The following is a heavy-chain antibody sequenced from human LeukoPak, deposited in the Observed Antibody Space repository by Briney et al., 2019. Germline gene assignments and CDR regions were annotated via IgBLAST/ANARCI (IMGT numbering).Heavy chain of an antibody. CDR2: INSDGSST. Sequence: GGSLKLSCAASGFTFSSYWMHWVRQAPGKGLVWVSRINSDGSSTSYADSVKGRFTISRDNSKNTLYLQMNSLRAEDTAVYYCAKDKGDSSGWLNFDYWGQGTLVTVSS. D-gene: IGHD6-19*01. CDR1: GFTFSSYW. J-gene: IGHJ4*02. V-gene: IGHV3-74*01. CDR3: AKDKGDSSGWLNFDY.